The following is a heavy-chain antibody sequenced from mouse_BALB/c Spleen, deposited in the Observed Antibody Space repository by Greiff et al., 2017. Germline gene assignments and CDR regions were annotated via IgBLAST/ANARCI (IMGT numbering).Heavy chain of an antibody. CDR3: ARLSYGNYDYYAMDY. D-gene: IGHD2-1*01. Sequence: EVMLVESGGGLVKPGGSLKLSCAASGFTFSSYAMSWVRQTPEKRLEWVASISSGGSTYYPDTVKGRFTISRDNAKNTLYLQMSSLKSEDTAMYYCARLSYGNYDYYAMDYWGQGTSVTVSS. CDR2: ISSGGST. V-gene: IGHV5-6-5*01. CDR1: GFTFSSYA. J-gene: IGHJ4*01.